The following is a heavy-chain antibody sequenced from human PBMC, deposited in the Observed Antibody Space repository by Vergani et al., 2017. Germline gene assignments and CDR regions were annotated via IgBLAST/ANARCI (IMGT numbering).Heavy chain of an antibody. J-gene: IGHJ5*02. D-gene: IGHD3-10*01. Sequence: ELQLVESGGGLVQPGGSLRLSCAASGSTVSGNYMTWVRQAPGKGLEWVSHIYSGDETYYADSVKGRVTITRDTSKNPHHLQINNVRVEDTAVYYCARGNYYGSGTYVDPWGQGTLVTVSS. CDR3: ARGNYYGSGTYVDP. CDR1: GSTVSGNY. V-gene: IGHV3-66*02. CDR2: IYSGDET.